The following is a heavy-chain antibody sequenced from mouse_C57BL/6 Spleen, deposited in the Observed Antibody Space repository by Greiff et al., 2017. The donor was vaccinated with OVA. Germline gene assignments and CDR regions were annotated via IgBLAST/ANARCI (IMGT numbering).Heavy chain of an antibody. J-gene: IGHJ2*01. CDR2: IYPSDSET. CDR1: GYTFTSYW. D-gene: IGHD1-1*01. V-gene: IGHV1-61*01. Sequence: QVQLQQSGAELVRPGSSVKLSCKASGYTFTSYWMDWVKQRPGQGLEWIGNIYPSDSETHYNQKFKDKATLTVDKSSSTAYMQLSSLTSEDSAGDYCAMTVLGLREPFDYWGKGTTLTVSS. CDR3: AMTVLGLREPFDY.